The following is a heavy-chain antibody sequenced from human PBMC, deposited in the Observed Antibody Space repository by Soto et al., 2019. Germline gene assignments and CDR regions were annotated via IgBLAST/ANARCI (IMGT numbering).Heavy chain of an antibody. Sequence: GGSLRLSCAASGFTFSDYAMNWVRQAPGKGLEWVSGISNRGSSTYYADSVKGRFTISRDNSKNTLYLQRNNLRAEDTAVYYCEKDLQWDIVVVPVLLEGRSLGAFDIWGQGTMVTVSS. J-gene: IGHJ3*02. CDR2: ISNRGSST. CDR3: EKDLQWDIVVVPVLLEGRSLGAFDI. V-gene: IGHV3-23*01. CDR1: GFTFSDYA. D-gene: IGHD2-2*01.